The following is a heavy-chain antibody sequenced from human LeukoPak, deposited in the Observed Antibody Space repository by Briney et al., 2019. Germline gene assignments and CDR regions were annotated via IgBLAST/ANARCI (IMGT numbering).Heavy chain of an antibody. V-gene: IGHV1-69*04. CDR1: GGTFSSYA. J-gene: IGHJ5*02. Sequence: SAKVSCKASGGTFSSYAISWVRQAPGQGLEWMGRIIPIFGIANYAQKFQGRVTITADKSTSTAYMELSSLRSEDTAVYYCARDFEDGDYVGPRWFDPWGQGTLVTVSS. CDR2: IIPIFGIA. D-gene: IGHD4-17*01. CDR3: ARDFEDGDYVGPRWFDP.